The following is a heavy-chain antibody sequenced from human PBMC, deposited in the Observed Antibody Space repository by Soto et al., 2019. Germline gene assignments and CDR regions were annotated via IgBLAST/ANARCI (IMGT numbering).Heavy chain of an antibody. CDR1: GYTFTSYD. CDR2: MNPNSGNT. D-gene: IGHD3-10*01. J-gene: IGHJ5*01. CDR3: ARAPGALLLWFGEYDS. Sequence: GASVKVSCKASGYTFTSYDINWVRQATGQGLEWMGWMNPNSGNTGYAQKFQGRVTMTRNTSISTAYMELSSLRSEDTAVYYCARAPGALLLWFGEYDSWGQGTLVTVSS. V-gene: IGHV1-8*01.